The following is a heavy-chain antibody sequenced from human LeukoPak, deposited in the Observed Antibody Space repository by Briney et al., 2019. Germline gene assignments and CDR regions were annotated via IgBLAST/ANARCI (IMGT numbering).Heavy chain of an antibody. CDR3: AREISSGYYSFFD. V-gene: IGHV4-39*07. CDR1: GGSISSSSYY. CDR2: IYYSGST. J-gene: IGHJ4*02. Sequence: SETLSLTCTVPGGSISSSSYYWGWIRQPPGKGLEWIGSIYYSGSTYYNPSLKSRVTISVDTSKNQFSLKLSSVTAADTAVYYCAREISSGYYSFFDWGQGTLVTVSS. D-gene: IGHD3-22*01.